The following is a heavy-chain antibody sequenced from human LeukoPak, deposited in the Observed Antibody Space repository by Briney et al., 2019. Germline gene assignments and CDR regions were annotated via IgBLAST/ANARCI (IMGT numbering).Heavy chain of an antibody. V-gene: IGHV3-23*01. CDR3: AKGGLGKEVFDD. Sequence: GGSLRLSCVASGFXFNTYAMSWVRQAPGKGQQWLARINGGGRGTYYADSLKGRFTISRDNSKNTLYLQIFNLRPEDTARYYCAKGGLGKEVFDDWGQGTVVTVSS. CDR2: INGGGRGT. D-gene: IGHD1-1*01. CDR1: GFXFNTYA. J-gene: IGHJ4*02.